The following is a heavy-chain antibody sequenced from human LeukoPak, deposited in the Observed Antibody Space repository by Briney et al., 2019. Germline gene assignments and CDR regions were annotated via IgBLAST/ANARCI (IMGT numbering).Heavy chain of an antibody. J-gene: IGHJ4*02. V-gene: IGHV4-34*01. D-gene: IGHD2-21*01. Sequence: NPSETLSLTCAVYGGSFSGYYWSWIRQPPGKGLEWIGNIYYSGSTDYSPSLKSRVTISVDTSENQFSLKLSSVTAADTAVYYCARTGAIGGASANPDYWGQGTLVTVSS. CDR3: ARTGAIGGASANPDY. CDR2: IYYSGST. CDR1: GGSFSGYY.